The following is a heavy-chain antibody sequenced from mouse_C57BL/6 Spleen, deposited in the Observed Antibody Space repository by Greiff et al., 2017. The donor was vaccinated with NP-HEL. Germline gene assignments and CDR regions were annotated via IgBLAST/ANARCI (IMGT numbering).Heavy chain of an antibody. CDR3: ARQLRPYYFDY. J-gene: IGHJ2*01. V-gene: IGHV1-82*01. CDR1: GYAFSSSW. Sequence: QVQLQQSGPELVKPGASVKISCKASGYAFSSSWMNWVKQRPGKGLEWIGRIYPGDGDTNYNGKFTGKATLTADKSSSTAYMQLSSLTSEDSAVYFCARQLRPYYFDYWGQGTTLTVSS. D-gene: IGHD3-2*02. CDR2: IYPGDGDT.